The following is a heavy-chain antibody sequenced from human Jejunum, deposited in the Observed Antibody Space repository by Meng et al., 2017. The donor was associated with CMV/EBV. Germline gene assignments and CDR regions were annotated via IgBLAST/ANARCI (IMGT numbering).Heavy chain of an antibody. J-gene: IGHJ6*02. D-gene: IGHD4-11*01. Sequence: SIRSYYWSWIRQPPGKGLEWIGYIYYSGSTNYNPSLKSRVTISVDTSKNQFSLKLSSVTAADTAVYYCARDHSNYKDYYYYGMDVWGQGTTVTVSS. CDR1: SIRSYY. V-gene: IGHV4-59*01. CDR3: ARDHSNYKDYYYYGMDV. CDR2: IYYSGST.